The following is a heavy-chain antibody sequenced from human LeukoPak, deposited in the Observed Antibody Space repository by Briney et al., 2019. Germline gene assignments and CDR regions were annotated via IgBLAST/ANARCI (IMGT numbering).Heavy chain of an antibody. CDR2: IYYTGNT. CDR3: VRHGTFGYNS. Sequence: SETLSLTCIVSGDSISSSSYYWGWIRQPPGKGLEWIGSIYYTGNTYYNPSLKSRVTISVDTSRNQFSLKLRTVTAADTAVYYCVRHGTFGYNSWGQGMLVTVSS. J-gene: IGHJ4*02. V-gene: IGHV4-39*01. D-gene: IGHD5-18*01. CDR1: GDSISSSSYY.